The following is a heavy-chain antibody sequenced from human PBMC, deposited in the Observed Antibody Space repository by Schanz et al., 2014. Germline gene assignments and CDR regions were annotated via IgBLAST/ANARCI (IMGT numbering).Heavy chain of an antibody. J-gene: IGHJ4*02. CDR2: IWNNGVTK. V-gene: IGHV3-33*08. CDR3: ARAHGNNWYGKGLDY. D-gene: IGHD1-1*01. Sequence: QVQLVESGGGVVQPGRSLRLSCAASGFTFSSYAMHWVRQPAGKGLEWVAVIWNNGVTKYYADSVKGRFTISRDNSKNTLYLQMNSLRADDTAVYFCARAHGNNWYGKGLDYWGQGTQVTVSS. CDR1: GFTFSSYA.